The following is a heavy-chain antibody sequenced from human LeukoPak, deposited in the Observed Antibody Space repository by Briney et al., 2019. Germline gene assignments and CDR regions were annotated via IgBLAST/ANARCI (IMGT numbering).Heavy chain of an antibody. Sequence: GGSLKLSCAASGFXFNAYWIHWVRQAPGKGLMWVSRITSDGSDTTYADSVKGRFTMSRDNAKNTLYLQMNGLRAEDTAVYYCARDAKYTPDYWGQGTLVTVSS. J-gene: IGHJ4*02. CDR3: ARDAKYTPDY. CDR2: ITSDGSDT. CDR1: GFXFNAYW. D-gene: IGHD2-2*02. V-gene: IGHV3-74*01.